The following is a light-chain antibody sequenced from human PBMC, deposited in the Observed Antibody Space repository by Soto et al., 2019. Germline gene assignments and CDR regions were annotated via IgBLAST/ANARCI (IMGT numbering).Light chain of an antibody. CDR2: GAS. V-gene: IGKV3-20*01. Sequence: EIVLTQSPATLSFSPGERATLSCRASHSVGSSLVWYQQKPGQAPRLLIYGASSRATGIPDRFSGSGSGTDFTLTISRLEPEDFAVYYCQQYGSSPLFTFGPGTKVDIK. CDR3: QQYGSSPLFT. J-gene: IGKJ3*01. CDR1: HSVGSS.